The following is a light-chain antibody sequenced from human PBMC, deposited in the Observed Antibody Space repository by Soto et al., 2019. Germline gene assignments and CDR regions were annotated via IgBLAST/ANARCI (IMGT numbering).Light chain of an antibody. CDR1: QSISSW. V-gene: IGKV1-5*03. CDR2: KAS. CDR3: QQYNSAPT. Sequence: DIQMTQSPSTLSASVGDRVIITCRASQSISSWLAWYQQKPGKAPKPLIYKASSLESGVPSRFRGSGSATEFTLTISGLQPDDFETYYCQQYNSAPTFGQGTKVEIK. J-gene: IGKJ1*01.